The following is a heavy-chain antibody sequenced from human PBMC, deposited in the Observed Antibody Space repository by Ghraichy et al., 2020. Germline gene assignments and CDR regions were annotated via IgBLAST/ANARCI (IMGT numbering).Heavy chain of an antibody. CDR1: GGSFSGYY. D-gene: IGHD3-10*01. J-gene: IGHJ6*03. CDR2: INHSGST. CDR3: ARVKYYYGSGRTPPTKSYYMDV. V-gene: IGHV4-34*01. Sequence: SETLSLTCAVYGGSFSGYYWSWIRQPPGKGLEWIGEINHSGSTNYNPSLKSRVTISVDTSKNQFSLKLSSVTAADTAVYYCARVKYYYGSGRTPPTKSYYMDVWGKGTTVTVSS.